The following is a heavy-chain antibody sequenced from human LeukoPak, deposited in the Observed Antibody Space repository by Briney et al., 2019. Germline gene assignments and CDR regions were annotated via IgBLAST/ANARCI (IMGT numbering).Heavy chain of an antibody. J-gene: IGHJ3*02. V-gene: IGHV3-20*04. CDR2: INWNGGST. D-gene: IGHD5-24*01. CDR1: GFTFDDYG. Sequence: PGGSLRLSCAASGFTFDDYGMSWVRQAPGKGLEWVSGINWNGGSTGYADSVKGRFTISRDDAKNSLYLQMNSLRAEDTALYYCARDVEMATITDAFDIWGQGTMVTVSS. CDR3: ARDVEMATITDAFDI.